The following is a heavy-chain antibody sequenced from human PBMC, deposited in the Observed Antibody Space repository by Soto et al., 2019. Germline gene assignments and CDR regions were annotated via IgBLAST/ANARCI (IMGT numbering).Heavy chain of an antibody. CDR3: ARVADIVVVVAATRSTVFDY. CDR2: IYYSGST. Sequence: QVQLQESGPGLVKPSQTLSLTCTVSGGSISSGGYYWSWIRQHPGKGLEWIGYIYYSGSTYYNPSLKSRVTTSVDTSKNQFSLKLSSVTAADTAVYYCARVADIVVVVAATRSTVFDYWGQGTLVTVSS. V-gene: IGHV4-31*03. CDR1: GGSISSGGYY. J-gene: IGHJ4*02. D-gene: IGHD2-15*01.